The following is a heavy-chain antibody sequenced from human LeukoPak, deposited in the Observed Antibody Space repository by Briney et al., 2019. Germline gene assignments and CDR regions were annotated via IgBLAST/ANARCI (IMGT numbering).Heavy chain of an antibody. D-gene: IGHD3-22*01. CDR1: GYTFTGYF. V-gene: IGHV1-2*02. CDR3: ASGSQITMIVVVPFDY. Sequence: ASVKVSCKASGYTFTGYFIHWVRQAPGQGLEWMGWINPNSGGTNYAQKFQGRVTMTRDTSISTAYMELSRLRSDDTAVYYCASGSQITMIVVVPFDYWGQGTLVTVSS. CDR2: INPNSGGT. J-gene: IGHJ4*02.